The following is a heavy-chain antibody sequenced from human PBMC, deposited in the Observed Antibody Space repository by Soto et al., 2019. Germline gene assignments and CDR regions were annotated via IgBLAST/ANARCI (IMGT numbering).Heavy chain of an antibody. CDR2: INQDGSEK. J-gene: IGHJ4*02. CDR1: EFSFSSNW. CDR3: FNVAFGY. Sequence: GGSLRLSCTAPEFSFSSNWMSWVRQAPGKGPEWVANINQDGSEKYCADSVKGRFTISRDNAKNSLYLQMDSLRVEDTALYYCFNVAFGYWGRGTLVTVSS. V-gene: IGHV3-7*01.